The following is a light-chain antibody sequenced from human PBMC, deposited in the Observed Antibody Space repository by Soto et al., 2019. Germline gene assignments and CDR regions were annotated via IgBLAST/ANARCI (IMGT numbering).Light chain of an antibody. Sequence: EIVMTQSPATLSVSPGERATPSCRASQSISSSLAWYQQKPGQPPRLLIYETSTRATGIPARFSGGGSGTEFTLTISSLQSEDSAVYYCQQYNNWPPLTFGGGTKVEIK. CDR3: QQYNNWPPLT. CDR1: QSISSS. V-gene: IGKV3-15*01. CDR2: ETS. J-gene: IGKJ4*01.